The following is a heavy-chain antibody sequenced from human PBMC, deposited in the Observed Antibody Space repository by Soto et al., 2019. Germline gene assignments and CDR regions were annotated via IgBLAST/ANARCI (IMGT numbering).Heavy chain of an antibody. CDR3: AKASPAIFGSGWPGYFDY. CDR2: ISGSGGST. J-gene: IGHJ4*02. Sequence: GGSLRLSCAASGFTFSSYAMSWVRQAPGKGPEWVSAISGSGGSTYYADSVKGRFTISRDNSKNTLYLQMNSLRAEDTAVYYCAKASPAIFGSGWPGYFDYWGQGTLVTVSS. D-gene: IGHD6-19*01. V-gene: IGHV3-23*01. CDR1: GFTFSSYA.